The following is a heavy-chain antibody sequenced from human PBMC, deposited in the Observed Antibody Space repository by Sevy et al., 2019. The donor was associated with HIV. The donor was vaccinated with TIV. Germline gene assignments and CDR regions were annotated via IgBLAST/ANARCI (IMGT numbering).Heavy chain of an antibody. V-gene: IGHV5-51*01. Sequence: GGSLRLSCKGSGYSFTSYWIGWVRQMPGKGLEWMGIIYPGDSDNRYSPSFQGQVTISADKSISTAYLQWSSLKASDTAMYYCARQLTTVTRADAFDIWGQGTMVTVSS. CDR2: IYPGDSDN. CDR3: ARQLTTVTRADAFDI. J-gene: IGHJ3*02. CDR1: GYSFTSYW. D-gene: IGHD4-17*01.